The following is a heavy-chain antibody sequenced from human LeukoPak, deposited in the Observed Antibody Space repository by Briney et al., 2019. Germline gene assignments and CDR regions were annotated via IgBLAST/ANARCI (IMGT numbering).Heavy chain of an antibody. D-gene: IGHD3-10*01. V-gene: IGHV4-34*01. J-gene: IGHJ5*02. CDR2: INHSGST. CDR1: GGSFSGYY. CDR3: ARGILLWFGELLPWFDP. Sequence: SETLSLTCAVYGGSFSGYYWSWIRQPPGKGLEWIGEINHSGSTNYNPSLKSRVTISVDTSKNQSSLKLSSVTAADTAVYYCARGILLWFGELLPWFDPWGQGTLVTVSS.